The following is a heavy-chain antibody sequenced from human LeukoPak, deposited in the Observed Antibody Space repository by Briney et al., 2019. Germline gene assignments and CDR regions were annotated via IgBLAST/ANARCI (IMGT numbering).Heavy chain of an antibody. CDR2: IYTSGGT. Sequence: SETLSLTCSVSGSISGYYWSWIRQPPGTGQEWIGYIYTSGGTNYNPSLESRLTISVDTSKHQFSLDLSSVTAADTAVYYCARQKCTSTSCLTKNAFDIWAKGQWSPSLQ. CDR3: ARQKCTSTSCLTKNAFDI. V-gene: IGHV4-4*09. J-gene: IGHJ3*02. D-gene: IGHD2-2*01. CDR1: GSISGYY.